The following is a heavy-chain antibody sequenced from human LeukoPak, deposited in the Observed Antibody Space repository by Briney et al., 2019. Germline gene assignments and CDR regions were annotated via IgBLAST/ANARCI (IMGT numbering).Heavy chain of an antibody. J-gene: IGHJ4*02. CDR2: IIPILGIA. CDR3: ARGLNYGDYVNY. Sequence: AASVKVSCKASGGTSSSYAISWVRQAPGQGLEWMGRIIPILGIANYAQKFQGRVTITADKSTSTAYTELSSLRSEDTAVYYCARGLNYGDYVNYWGQGTLVTVSS. CDR1: GGTSSSYA. V-gene: IGHV1-69*04. D-gene: IGHD4-17*01.